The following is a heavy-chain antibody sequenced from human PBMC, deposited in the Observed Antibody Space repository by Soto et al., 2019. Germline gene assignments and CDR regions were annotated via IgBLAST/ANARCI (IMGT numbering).Heavy chain of an antibody. CDR1: GFTFSSYG. CDR3: APTLTKSDEYNWFDP. Sequence: GSLRLSCAASGFTFSSYGMHWFRQAPGKGLEWVAVISYDGSNKYYADSVKGRFTISRDDSKNTLYLQMNSLRAEDTAVYYCAPTLTKSDEYNWFDPWGQGTLVTVSS. V-gene: IGHV3-30*03. J-gene: IGHJ5*02. CDR2: ISYDGSNK.